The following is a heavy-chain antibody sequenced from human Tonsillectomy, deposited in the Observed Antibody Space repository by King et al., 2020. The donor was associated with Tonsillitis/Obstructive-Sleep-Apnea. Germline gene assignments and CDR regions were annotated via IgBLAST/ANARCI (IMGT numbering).Heavy chain of an antibody. CDR3: TREGITIFGVVIDHYFDY. Sequence: VQLVESGGGLVKPGRSLRLSCTASGFSFGDYTMSWFRQAPGKGLEWVTFIRSKAYGGTTEYAASVKGRFTISRDDSKSIADLQMNSLKTEDKAVYYCTREGITIFGVVIDHYFDYWGQGTLVTVSS. CDR2: IRSKAYGGTT. CDR1: GFSFGDYT. J-gene: IGHJ4*02. D-gene: IGHD3-3*01. V-gene: IGHV3-49*05.